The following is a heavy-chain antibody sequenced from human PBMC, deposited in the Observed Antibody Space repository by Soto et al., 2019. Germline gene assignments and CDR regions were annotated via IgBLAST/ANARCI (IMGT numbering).Heavy chain of an antibody. CDR2: MRSKANGYAT. V-gene: IGHV3-73*02. CDR1: GFTFSGSA. CDR3: TRSVTGTTAHFDY. Sequence: EVQLVESGGGLVQPGGSLKLSCAASGFTFSGSAMHWVRRASGKGLEWDGRMRSKANGYATAYAASVKGRFTISRDDSKNTAYLQMNSLKTEDTAVYYCTRSVTGTTAHFDYWGQGTRVTVSS. D-gene: IGHD1-7*01. J-gene: IGHJ4*02.